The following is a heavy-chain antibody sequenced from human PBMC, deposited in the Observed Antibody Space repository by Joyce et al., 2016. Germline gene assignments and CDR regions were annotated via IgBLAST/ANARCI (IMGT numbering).Heavy chain of an antibody. CDR3: ARDNYYESSNWFDP. Sequence: EVQLVESGGGLVKPGGSLRLSCAASGFTFSRYSMNWVRQAPGKGLEWISSISSRSSNIYYADSVKGRFTISRDNAKNSLYLQMNSLRAEDTAVYYCARDNYYESSNWFDPWGQGTLVTVSS. CDR1: GFTFSRYS. J-gene: IGHJ5*02. CDR2: ISSRSSNI. V-gene: IGHV3-21*01. D-gene: IGHD3-22*01.